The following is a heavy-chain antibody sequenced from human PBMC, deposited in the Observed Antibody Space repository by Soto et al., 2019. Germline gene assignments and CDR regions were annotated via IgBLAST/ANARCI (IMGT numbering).Heavy chain of an antibody. CDR1: VGTFSSYA. D-gene: IGHD6-6*01. CDR3: ARTAPSISKMGDY. J-gene: IGHJ4*02. CDR2: IIPIFGTA. V-gene: IGHV1-69*01. Sequence: QVQLVQSGSEVKKPGSSVKVSCKASVGTFSSYAISWVRQAPGQGLECMGGIIPIFGTANYAQKFQGRVTITADESTSTAYMALGSLRSEDTAVYYCARTAPSISKMGDYWGQGTLVTVSS.